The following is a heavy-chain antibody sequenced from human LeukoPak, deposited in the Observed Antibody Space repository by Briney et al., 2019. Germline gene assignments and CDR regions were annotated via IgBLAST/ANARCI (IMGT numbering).Heavy chain of an antibody. J-gene: IGHJ4*02. CDR2: INPNSGGT. D-gene: IGHD4-23*01. Sequence: GASVKVSCKASGYTFTGYYMHWVRQAPGQGLEWMGWINPNSGGTNYAQKFQGRVTMTRDMSLSTAYMELSWLRSDDTAVYYCARDSYGGNWSLGYWGQGTLVTVSS. V-gene: IGHV1-2*02. CDR1: GYTFTGYY. CDR3: ARDSYGGNWSLGY.